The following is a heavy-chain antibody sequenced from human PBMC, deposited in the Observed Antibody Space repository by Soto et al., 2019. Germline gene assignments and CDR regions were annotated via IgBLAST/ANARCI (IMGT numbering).Heavy chain of an antibody. Sequence: ASVKVSCKASGYTFTSYYMHWVRQAPGQGLEWMGIINPSGGSTSYAQKFQGRVTMTRDTSTSTVYMELSSLRSEDTAVYYCASSGRGDSSGYSVDYWGQGPLVTVSS. J-gene: IGHJ4*02. CDR3: ASSGRGDSSGYSVDY. D-gene: IGHD3-22*01. V-gene: IGHV1-46*01. CDR1: GYTFTSYY. CDR2: INPSGGST.